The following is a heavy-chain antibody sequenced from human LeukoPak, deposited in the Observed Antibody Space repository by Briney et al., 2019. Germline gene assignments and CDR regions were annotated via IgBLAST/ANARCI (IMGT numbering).Heavy chain of an antibody. Sequence: PSETLSLTCAVYGGSFSGYYWSWIRQPPGKGLEWIGEINHSGSTNYNPSPKSRVTISVDTSKNQFSLKLSSVTAADTAVYYCARRDRDCSGGSCYYDYWGQGTLVTVSS. V-gene: IGHV4-34*01. CDR3: ARRDRDCSGGSCYYDY. J-gene: IGHJ4*02. CDR1: GGSFSGYY. CDR2: INHSGST. D-gene: IGHD2-15*01.